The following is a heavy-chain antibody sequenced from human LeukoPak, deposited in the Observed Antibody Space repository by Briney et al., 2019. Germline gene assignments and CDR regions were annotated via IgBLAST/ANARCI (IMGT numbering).Heavy chain of an antibody. V-gene: IGHV1-2*04. J-gene: IGHJ3*02. CDR2: INPNSGGT. D-gene: IGHD4-11*01. CDR3: ARGGTPTTVTTYSAFDI. Sequence: ASVKVSCKASGYTFTGYYMHWVRQAPGQGLEWMGWINPNSGGTNYAQKFQGWVTMTRDTSISTAYMELSRLRSDDTAVYYCARGGTPTTVTTYSAFDIWGQGTMVTVSS. CDR1: GYTFTGYY.